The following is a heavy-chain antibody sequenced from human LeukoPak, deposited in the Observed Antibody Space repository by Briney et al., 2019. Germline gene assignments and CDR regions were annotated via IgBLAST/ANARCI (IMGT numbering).Heavy chain of an antibody. J-gene: IGHJ6*02. CDR1: GFTFSSYA. CDR3: ARDRIRKRWFGESHYYYYGMDV. V-gene: IGHV3-23*01. Sequence: PGGSLRLSCAASGFTFSSYAMSWVRQAPGKGLEWVSAISGSGGSTYYADSVEGRFTISRDNSKNTLYLQMNSLRAEDTAVYYCARDRIRKRWFGESHYYYYGMDVWGQGTTVTVSS. D-gene: IGHD3-10*01. CDR2: ISGSGGST.